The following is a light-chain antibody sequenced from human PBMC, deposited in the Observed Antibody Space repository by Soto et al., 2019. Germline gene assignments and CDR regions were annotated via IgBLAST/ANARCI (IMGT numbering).Light chain of an antibody. Sequence: EIVMTQSPATLSVSPGERATLSCRASQSVSSNLAWYQQKPGQAPRLLIYGASTRATGIPARFSGSGSGTESTLTISSLQSEDVAIYYCQQYNNWPPMAFGQGTKVEIK. CDR3: QQYNNWPPMA. CDR1: QSVSSN. J-gene: IGKJ1*01. CDR2: GAS. V-gene: IGKV3-15*01.